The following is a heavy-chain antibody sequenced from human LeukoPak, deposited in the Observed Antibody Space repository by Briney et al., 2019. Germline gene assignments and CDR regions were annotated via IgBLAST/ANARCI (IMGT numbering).Heavy chain of an antibody. Sequence: GASVKVSCKASGGTFSSYAISWVRQAPGQGLEWMGGIIPIFGTANYAQKFQGRVTITTDESTSTAYMELSSLRSEDTAVYYCASTLHYDILTGYYPFDYWGQGTLVTVSS. CDR3: ASTLHYDILTGYYPFDY. J-gene: IGHJ4*02. D-gene: IGHD3-9*01. CDR2: IIPIFGTA. CDR1: GGTFSSYA. V-gene: IGHV1-69*05.